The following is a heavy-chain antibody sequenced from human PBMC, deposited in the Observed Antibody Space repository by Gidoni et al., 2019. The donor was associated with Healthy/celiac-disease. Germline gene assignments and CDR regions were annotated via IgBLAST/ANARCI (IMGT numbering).Heavy chain of an antibody. V-gene: IGHV2-5*02. D-gene: IGHD3-10*01. CDR1: GFSLSTSGVG. CDR2: IYWDDDK. J-gene: IGHJ4*02. Sequence: QITLKESGPTLVKPTQTLTLTCTFSGFSLSTSGVGVGWIRQPPGKALEWLALIYWDDDKRYSPSLKSRLTITKDTSKNQVVLTMTNMDPVDTATYYCAHNDYYGSGSEYFDYWGQGTLVTVSS. CDR3: AHNDYYGSGSEYFDY.